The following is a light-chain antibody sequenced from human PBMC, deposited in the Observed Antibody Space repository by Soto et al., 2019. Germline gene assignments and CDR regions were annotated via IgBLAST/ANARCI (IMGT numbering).Light chain of an antibody. CDR1: QSISSW. CDR3: QQYHTWWT. J-gene: IGKJ1*01. V-gene: IGKV1-5*03. Sequence: DIQMTQSPSTLSASVGDRVTITCRASQSISSWLAWYQQKPGKAPKILIYKASSLESGVPSRFSGSGSGTEFTLTISSLQPDDFATDYCQQYHTWWTFGQGTKVEI. CDR2: KAS.